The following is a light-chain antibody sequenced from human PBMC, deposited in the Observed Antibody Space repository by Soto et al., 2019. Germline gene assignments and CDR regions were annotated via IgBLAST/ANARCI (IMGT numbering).Light chain of an antibody. J-gene: IGKJ4*01. Sequence: DIQMTQSPSSLSASVGDRVTITCRASQDINNYLNWYRQKPGTAPKLLIYSASTLHSGAPSRFSGSGYGTYFTLTISSLQPEDFATYYCQQSYWSPRAFGGGTKVEVK. CDR2: SAS. CDR3: QQSYWSPRA. V-gene: IGKV1-39*01. CDR1: QDINNY.